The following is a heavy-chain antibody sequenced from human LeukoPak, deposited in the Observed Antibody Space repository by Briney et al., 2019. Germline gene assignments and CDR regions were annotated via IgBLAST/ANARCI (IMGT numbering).Heavy chain of an antibody. Sequence: SETLSLTCTVSGGSISSSSYYWGWIRQPPGKGLEWIGSIYYSGSTYYNPSLKSRVTISVDTSKNQFSLKLSSVTAADTAVYYCARGIAGTHIDYWGQGTLVTVSS. V-gene: IGHV4-39*01. D-gene: IGHD1-1*01. CDR2: IYYSGST. J-gene: IGHJ4*02. CDR1: GGSISSSSYY. CDR3: ARGIAGTHIDY.